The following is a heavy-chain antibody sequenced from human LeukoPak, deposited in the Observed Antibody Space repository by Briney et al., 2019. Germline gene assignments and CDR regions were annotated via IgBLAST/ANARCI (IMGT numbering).Heavy chain of an antibody. Sequence: GGSLRLSCAASGFTFSSYGMHWVRQAPGKGLEWVAVISYDGSNKYYADSVKGRFTISRDNSKNTLYLQMNSLRAVDTAVYYCATGGSSWTPFDYWGQGTLVTVSS. J-gene: IGHJ4*02. CDR2: ISYDGSNK. V-gene: IGHV3-30*03. CDR3: ATGGSSWTPFDY. CDR1: GFTFSSYG. D-gene: IGHD6-13*01.